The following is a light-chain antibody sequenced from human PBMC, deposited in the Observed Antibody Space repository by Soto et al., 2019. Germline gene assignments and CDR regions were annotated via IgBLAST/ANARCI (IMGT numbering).Light chain of an antibody. Sequence: IVLTQSPGALSLSPGERGTLSCRASQRFGSSNLAWYQQKPGQAPRLLIYSTSSRATGIPDRFSGSGSGTDFTLTISRLEPEDFAVYYCQQYKNWPPITFGQGTRLEI. V-gene: IGKV3-20*01. CDR1: QRFGSSN. CDR2: STS. J-gene: IGKJ5*01. CDR3: QQYKNWPPIT.